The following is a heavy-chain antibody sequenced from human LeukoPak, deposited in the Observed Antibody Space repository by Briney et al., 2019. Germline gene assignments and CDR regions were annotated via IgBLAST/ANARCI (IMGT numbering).Heavy chain of an antibody. CDR1: GFTVSSNY. CDR3: ARDWLVGATPYYFDY. Sequence: QTGGSLRLSCAASGFTVSSNYMSWVRQAPGKGLEWVSIIYSGGSTYYADSVKGRFTISTDNSKNTLYLQMNSLRAEDTAVYYCARDWLVGATPYYFDYWGQGTLVTVSS. J-gene: IGHJ4*02. D-gene: IGHD1-26*01. CDR2: IYSGGST. V-gene: IGHV3-66*01.